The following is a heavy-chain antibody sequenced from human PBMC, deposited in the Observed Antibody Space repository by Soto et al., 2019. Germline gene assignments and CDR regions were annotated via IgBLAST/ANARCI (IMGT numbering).Heavy chain of an antibody. D-gene: IGHD3-9*01. CDR3: AKVLTGYYYYFEY. Sequence: GGSLRLSCAASGFTFSSYAMIWVRQAPGKGLEWVSGVGGSGEYTYYADSVKGRFTISRDNSKNTVYLQISSLRAEDTAVYYCAKVLTGYYYYFEYWGQGTLVTVSS. CDR2: VGGSGEYT. CDR1: GFTFSSYA. V-gene: IGHV3-23*01. J-gene: IGHJ4*02.